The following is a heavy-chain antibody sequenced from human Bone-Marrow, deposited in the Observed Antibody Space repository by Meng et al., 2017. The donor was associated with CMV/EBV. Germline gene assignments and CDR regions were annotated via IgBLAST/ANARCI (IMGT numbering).Heavy chain of an antibody. D-gene: IGHD2-2*02. CDR2: INPNSGGT. CDR1: GYTFTGYY. V-gene: IGHV1-2*02. CDR3: ARPGKGYCSSTSCYTYGYYYYYGMDV. Sequence: ASVKVSCKASGYTFTGYYMHWVRQAPGQGLEWMGWINPNSGGTNYAQKFQGRVTMTRDTSISTAYMELSRLRSDDTAVYYCARPGKGYCSSTSCYTYGYYYYYGMDVWGQGITVTVSS. J-gene: IGHJ6*02.